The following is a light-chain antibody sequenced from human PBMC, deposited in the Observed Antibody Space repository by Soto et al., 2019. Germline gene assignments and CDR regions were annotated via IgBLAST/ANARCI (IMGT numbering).Light chain of an antibody. V-gene: IGKV3-11*01. J-gene: IGKJ3*01. CDR3: QRRRNWRPQFA. CDR2: DAS. Sequence: VLTQSPAPLSVSPGERATLSCSARKSVGGYIAWYQQEPGQPPRLLIYDASTRATGIPVRFSGSGSGSDFTLTLTSLGPEDVDVYFCQRRRNWRPQFAFGPGTRVD. CDR1: KSVGGY.